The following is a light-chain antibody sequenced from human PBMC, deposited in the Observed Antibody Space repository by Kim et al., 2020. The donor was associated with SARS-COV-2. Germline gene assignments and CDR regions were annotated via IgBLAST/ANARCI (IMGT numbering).Light chain of an antibody. Sequence: QSALTQPPSVSGSPGQSVTISCTGTSSDVGNYDRVSWYQQSPGTAPKLIIHEVNNRPSGVSDRFSGSKSGNTASLTISGLQAEDEADYYCSSYRSSASPFVFGAGTKVTVL. CDR1: SSDVGNYDR. V-gene: IGLV2-18*02. CDR3: SSYRSSASPFV. CDR2: EVN. J-gene: IGLJ1*01.